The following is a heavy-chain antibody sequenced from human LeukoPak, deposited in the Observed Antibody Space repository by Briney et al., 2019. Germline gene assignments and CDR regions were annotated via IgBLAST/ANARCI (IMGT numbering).Heavy chain of an antibody. D-gene: IGHD1-26*01. CDR1: GYSFTTHW. CDR2: IYPGDSDT. CDR3: AKKEWQLGGTIDY. J-gene: IGHJ4*02. Sequence: GESLKISCKGSGYSFTTHWIAWVRQMPGKGLEWMGIIYPGDSDTRYSPSFQGQVTISADKSISTAYLQWSSLKASDTAIYYCAKKEWQLGGTIDYWGQGTLVTVSS. V-gene: IGHV5-51*01.